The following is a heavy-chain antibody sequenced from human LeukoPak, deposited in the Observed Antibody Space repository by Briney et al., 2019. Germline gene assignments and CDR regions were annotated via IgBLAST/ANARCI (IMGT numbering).Heavy chain of an antibody. CDR1: GGPFSGYY. CDR3: VGSGAKYSDY. V-gene: IGHV4-34*01. D-gene: IGHD2-15*01. CDR2: INHSGST. J-gene: IGHJ4*02. Sequence: PSETLSLTCAVYGGPFSGYYWSWIRQPPGKGLEWIGEINHSGSTNYNPSLKSRVTISVDTSKNQFSLKLSSVTAADTAVYYCVGSGAKYSDYWGQGTLVTVSS.